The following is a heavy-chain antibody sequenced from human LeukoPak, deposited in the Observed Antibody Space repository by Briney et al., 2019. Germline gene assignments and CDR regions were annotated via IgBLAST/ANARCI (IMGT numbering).Heavy chain of an antibody. Sequence: PGGSLRLSCAASGFTFSSYAMSWVRQAPGKGLEWVSAISGSGGSTYYADSAKGRFTISRDNSKNPLYLQMNSLRAEDTAVYYCAKILSSWYPGFDYWGQGTLVTVSS. CDR2: ISGSGGST. CDR3: AKILSSWYPGFDY. J-gene: IGHJ4*02. V-gene: IGHV3-23*01. D-gene: IGHD6-13*01. CDR1: GFTFSSYA.